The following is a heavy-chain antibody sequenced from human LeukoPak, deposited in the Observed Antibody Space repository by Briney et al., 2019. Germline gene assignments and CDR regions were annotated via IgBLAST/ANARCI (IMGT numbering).Heavy chain of an antibody. CDR2: IIPLLGIT. CDR3: ARPLQSFGSDLDY. J-gene: IGHJ4*02. Sequence: SVKVSCKASGGTFSSYAISWIRQAPGQGLEWMGRIIPLLGITNYAQKFQGRVTITADKSTSAAYMELSSLRSEDTAVYYCARPLQSFGSDLDYWGQGTLVTVSS. V-gene: IGHV1-69*04. CDR1: GGTFSSYA. D-gene: IGHD2/OR15-2a*01.